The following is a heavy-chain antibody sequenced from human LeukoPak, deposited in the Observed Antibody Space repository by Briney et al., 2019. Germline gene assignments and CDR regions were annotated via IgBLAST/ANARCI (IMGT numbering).Heavy chain of an antibody. CDR1: GSIPFNSYS. CDR3: AKMQGYFDY. Sequence: GGSRRLSCAASGSIPFNSYSMSWVRQAPGKGLEWVSAITSSGETTYYADSVKGRFTISRDNSKNMVYLQMNSLRAEDAATYYCAKMQGYFDYWGQGSLVTVSS. V-gene: IGHV3-23*01. CDR2: ITSSGETT. J-gene: IGHJ4*02.